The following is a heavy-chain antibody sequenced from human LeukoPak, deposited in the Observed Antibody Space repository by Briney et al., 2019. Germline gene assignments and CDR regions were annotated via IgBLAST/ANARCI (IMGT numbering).Heavy chain of an antibody. CDR3: AGYDHSNSLAY. Sequence: PSETLSLTCTVSGVSISSNYWSWIRQPPGKGLEWIGYTHNSGDTNYNPSPKSRVTISMDTPKNQLSLSLRSVTAADTAVYFCAGYDHSNSLAYWGRGTLVTVSS. D-gene: IGHD4-11*01. CDR1: GVSISSNY. J-gene: IGHJ4*02. CDR2: THNSGDT. V-gene: IGHV4-59*13.